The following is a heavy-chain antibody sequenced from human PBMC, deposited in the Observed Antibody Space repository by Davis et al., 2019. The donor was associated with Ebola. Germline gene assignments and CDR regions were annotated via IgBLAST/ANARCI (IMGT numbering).Heavy chain of an antibody. D-gene: IGHD6-19*01. CDR1: GGSISSSTYY. J-gene: IGHJ2*01. CDR2: IYYSGST. CDR3: ARRLAVAGADWYFDL. Sequence: MPGGSLRLSCTVSGGSISSSTYYWGWIRQSPGKGLEWIGTIYYSGSTYYNPSLKSRVTISVDTSKNQFSLKLSSVTAADTAVYYCARRLAVAGADWYFDLWGRGTLVTVSS. V-gene: IGHV4-39*01.